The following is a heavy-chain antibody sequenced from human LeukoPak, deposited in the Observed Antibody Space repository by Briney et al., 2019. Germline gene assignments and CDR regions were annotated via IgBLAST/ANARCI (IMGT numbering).Heavy chain of an antibody. CDR1: GFTFDDYG. CDR3: ARPLHSSGYLNAMDV. J-gene: IGHJ6*03. Sequence: GGSLRLSCAASGFTFDDYGMIWVRHAPGKGLEWVSGINWNGGSTAYADSVKGRFTISRDNAKNSLYLQINSLRAEDTALYYCARPLHSSGYLNAMDVWGKGTTVTVSS. V-gene: IGHV3-20*04. D-gene: IGHD3-22*01. CDR2: INWNGGST.